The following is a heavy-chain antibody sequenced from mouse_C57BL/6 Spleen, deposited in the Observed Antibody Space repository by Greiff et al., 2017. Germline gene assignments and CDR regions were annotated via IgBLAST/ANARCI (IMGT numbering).Heavy chain of an antibody. CDR2: IYPGDGDT. CDR3: ARLYLYYFDY. J-gene: IGHJ2*01. Sequence: QVQLKESGPELVKPGASVKISCKASGYAFSSSWMNWVKQRPGKGLEWIGRIYPGDGDTNYNGKFKGKATLTADKSSSTAYMQLSSLTSEDSAVYFCARLYLYYFDYWGQGTTLTVSS. CDR1: GYAFSSSW. V-gene: IGHV1-82*01. D-gene: IGHD1-1*01.